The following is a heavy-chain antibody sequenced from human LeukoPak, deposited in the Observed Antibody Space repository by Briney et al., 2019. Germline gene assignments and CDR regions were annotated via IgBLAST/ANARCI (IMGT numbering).Heavy chain of an antibody. Sequence: SETLSLTCTVSGGSISSSSYYWGWIRQPPGKGLEWIGSIYYSGSTYYNPSLKSRVTISVDTSKNQFSLKLSSVTAADTAVYYCARDSYYYGSGIGGDSWGQGTLVTVSS. CDR2: IYYSGST. V-gene: IGHV4-39*02. CDR1: GGSISSSSYY. D-gene: IGHD3-10*01. J-gene: IGHJ4*02. CDR3: ARDSYYYGSGIGGDS.